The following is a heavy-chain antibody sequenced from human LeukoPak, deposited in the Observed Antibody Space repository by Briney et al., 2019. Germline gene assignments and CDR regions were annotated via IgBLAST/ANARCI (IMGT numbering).Heavy chain of an antibody. J-gene: IGHJ4*02. Sequence: GGSLRLSCAASGFTFSSYWMSWVRHAPGKGLEWVANIKQDGSEKYYVDSVKGRFTISRDNAKNSLYLQMNSLRAEDTAVYYCARGRIAVHEPYYFDYWGQGTLVTVSS. V-gene: IGHV3-7*01. CDR1: GFTFSSYW. CDR2: IKQDGSEK. CDR3: ARGRIAVHEPYYFDY. D-gene: IGHD6-19*01.